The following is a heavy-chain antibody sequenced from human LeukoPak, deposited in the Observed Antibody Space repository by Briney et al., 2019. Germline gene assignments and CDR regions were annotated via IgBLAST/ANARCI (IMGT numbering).Heavy chain of an antibody. CDR3: ARVSHYDSSGYYFLGY. J-gene: IGHJ4*02. V-gene: IGHV1-46*01. D-gene: IGHD3-22*01. CDR2: INPSGGST. CDR1: GYTFTSYY. Sequence: ASVRVSCKASGYTFTSYYMHWVRQAPGQGLEWMGIINPSGGSTSYAQKFQGRVTMTRDTSTSTVYMELSSLRSEDTAVYYCARVSHYDSSGYYFLGYWGQGTLVTVSS.